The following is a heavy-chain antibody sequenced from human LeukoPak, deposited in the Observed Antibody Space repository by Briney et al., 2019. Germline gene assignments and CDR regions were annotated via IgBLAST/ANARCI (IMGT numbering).Heavy chain of an antibody. Sequence: SVKVSCKASGGTFSSYAISWVRQAPGLGLEWMGGIIPIFGTANYAQKFQGRVTITADESASTAYMELSSLRSEDTAVYYCARDHGPYDAFDIWGQGTMVTVSS. CDR2: IIPIFGTA. J-gene: IGHJ3*02. CDR3: ARDHGPYDAFDI. CDR1: GGTFSSYA. V-gene: IGHV1-69*13.